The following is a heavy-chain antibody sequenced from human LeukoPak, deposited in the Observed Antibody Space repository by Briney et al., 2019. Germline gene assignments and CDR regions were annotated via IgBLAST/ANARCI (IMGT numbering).Heavy chain of an antibody. CDR2: INPNSGGT. CDR1: GYTFTGYY. D-gene: IGHD1-20*01. CDR3: EREVGLKVTGTTGFDY. Sequence: GASVKVSCKASGYTFTGYYMHWVRQAPGQGLEWMGWINPNSGGTNYAQKFQGRVTMTRDTSISTAYMELSRLRSGDTAVYYCEREVGLKVTGTTGFDYWGQGTLVTVSS. J-gene: IGHJ4*02. V-gene: IGHV1-2*02.